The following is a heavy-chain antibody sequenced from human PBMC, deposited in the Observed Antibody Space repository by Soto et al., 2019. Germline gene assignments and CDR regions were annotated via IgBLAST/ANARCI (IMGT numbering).Heavy chain of an antibody. Sequence: QVQLVQSWAEVKKPGSSVKVSCKASGGTFSSYTISWVRQAPGQGLEWMGRIIPFLGIANYAQKFQGRVTITADKSTSIAYRELSSLRSEDTVVYYCARDSRSPQDYWGQVTLVTV. CDR3: ARDSRSPQDY. J-gene: IGHJ4*02. D-gene: IGHD6-13*01. V-gene: IGHV1-69*08. CDR2: IIPFLGIA. CDR1: GGTFSSYT.